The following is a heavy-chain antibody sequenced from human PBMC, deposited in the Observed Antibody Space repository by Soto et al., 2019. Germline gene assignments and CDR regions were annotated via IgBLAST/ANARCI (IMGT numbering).Heavy chain of an antibody. CDR1: GFTVSSNY. CDR2: IYSGGST. Sequence: GGSLRLSCAASGFTVSSNYMSWVRQAPGKGLEWVSVIYSGGSTYYADSVKGRFTISRDNSKNTLYLQMNSLRAEDTAVYYCARTRTSAPFFYYYYGMYVWGQGTTVTVSS. CDR3: ARTRTSAPFFYYYYGMYV. V-gene: IGHV3-53*01. J-gene: IGHJ6*02. D-gene: IGHD3-3*02.